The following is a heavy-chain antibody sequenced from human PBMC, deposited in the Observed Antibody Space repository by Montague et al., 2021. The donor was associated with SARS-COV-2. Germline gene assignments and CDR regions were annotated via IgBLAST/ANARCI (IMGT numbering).Heavy chain of an antibody. J-gene: IGHJ4*02. CDR2: ISHSGST. CDR3: ARVKKDGFNWGLGY. CDR1: SGSISGYY. Sequence: SETLSLTCSVSSGSISGYYWSWIRQPPGEGLEWIDYISHSGSTNYNPSLKSRVTMSLDMSKSDFSLTLNSVTAADTAVYFCARVKKDGFNWGLGYWGQGTLVTVSS. D-gene: IGHD5-24*01. V-gene: IGHV4-59*01.